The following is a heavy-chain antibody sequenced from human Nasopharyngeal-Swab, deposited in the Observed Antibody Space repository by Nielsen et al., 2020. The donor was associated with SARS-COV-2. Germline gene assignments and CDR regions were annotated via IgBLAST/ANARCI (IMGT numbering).Heavy chain of an antibody. Sequence: SQTLSLTCAVYGGSFSGYYWSWIRQPPGKGLEWIGEINHSGSTNYNPSLKSRVTISVDTSKNQFSLKLSSVNAADTAVYYCARGALAVAGKRVWYFDLWGRGTLVTVSS. CDR2: INHSGST. D-gene: IGHD6-19*01. CDR3: ARGALAVAGKRVWYFDL. CDR1: GGSFSGYY. J-gene: IGHJ2*01. V-gene: IGHV4-34*01.